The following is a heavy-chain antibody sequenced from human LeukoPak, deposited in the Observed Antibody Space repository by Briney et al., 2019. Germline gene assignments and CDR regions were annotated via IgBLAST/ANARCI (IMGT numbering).Heavy chain of an antibody. Sequence: GGSLRPSCAASGFTFSSYAMNWVRQAPGKGLEWGSTISGSGGSTYYADSVKGRFTISRDNSKNTLYLQMNSLRAEDTAVYYCAKALGGSGSNFDYWGQGTLVTVSS. V-gene: IGHV3-23*01. CDR2: ISGSGGST. D-gene: IGHD3-10*01. CDR1: GFTFSSYA. CDR3: AKALGGSGSNFDY. J-gene: IGHJ4*02.